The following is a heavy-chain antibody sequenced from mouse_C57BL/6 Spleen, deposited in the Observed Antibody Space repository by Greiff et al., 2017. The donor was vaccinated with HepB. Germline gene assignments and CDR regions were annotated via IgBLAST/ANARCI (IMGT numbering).Heavy chain of an antibody. D-gene: IGHD2-3*01. CDR3: ARSDDGYYRTFFDY. Sequence: QVQLQQPGAELVRPGSSVKLSCKASGYTFTSYWMDWVKQRPGQGLEWIGNIYPSDSETHYNQKFKDKATLTVDKSSSTAYMQLSSLTSEDSAVYYCARSDDGYYRTFFDYWGQGTTLTVSS. J-gene: IGHJ2*01. V-gene: IGHV1-61*01. CDR1: GYTFTSYW. CDR2: IYPSDSET.